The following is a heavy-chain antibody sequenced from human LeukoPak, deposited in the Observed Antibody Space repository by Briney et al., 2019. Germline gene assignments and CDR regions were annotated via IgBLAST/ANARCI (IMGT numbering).Heavy chain of an antibody. Sequence: GGSLRLSCAASGFTFNNHAMTWVRQAPGKGLEWVSVITGSGDGRYYADSVKGRFTISRDNSKNTLHLQMNSLRAEDTALYYCAKDILTYYYGSSGYYFDSWGQGTLVTVPS. J-gene: IGHJ4*02. CDR2: ITGSGDGR. CDR3: AKDILTYYYGSSGYYFDS. D-gene: IGHD3-9*01. CDR1: GFTFNNHA. V-gene: IGHV3-23*01.